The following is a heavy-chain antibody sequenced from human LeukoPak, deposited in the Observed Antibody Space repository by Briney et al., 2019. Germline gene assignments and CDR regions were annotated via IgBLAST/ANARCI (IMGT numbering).Heavy chain of an antibody. V-gene: IGHV5-51*01. J-gene: IGHJ4*02. Sequence: GESLKISCKGSGYSFTSYWIGWVRQMPGKGLEWMGIIYPGDSDTRYSLSFQGQVTISADKSISTAYLQWSSLKASDTAMYYCARSKTYTVTTFDYWGQGTLVTVSS. CDR1: GYSFTSYW. CDR2: IYPGDSDT. CDR3: ARSKTYTVTTFDY. D-gene: IGHD4-17*01.